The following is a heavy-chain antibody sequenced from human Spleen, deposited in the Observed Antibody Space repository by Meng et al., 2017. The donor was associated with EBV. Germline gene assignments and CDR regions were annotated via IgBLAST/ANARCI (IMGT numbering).Heavy chain of an antibody. CDR1: GVSISSGAYY. CDR3: AGGSGKGRTFQH. V-gene: IGHV4-30-4*01. J-gene: IGHJ1*01. D-gene: IGHD3-3*01. CDR2: IYYSGST. Sequence: VRLHGSGPGLVHPSQTLSPPCAVSGVSISSGAYYWSWIRQPPGKGLEWIGYIYYSGSTYYNPSLKSRVTISIDTSKIQLSLKLSSVTVADTALYYCAGGSGKGRTFQHWGQGTLVTVSS.